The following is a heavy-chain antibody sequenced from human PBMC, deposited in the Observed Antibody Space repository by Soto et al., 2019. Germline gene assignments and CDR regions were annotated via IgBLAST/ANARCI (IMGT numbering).Heavy chain of an antibody. CDR1: GFTFSSYS. V-gene: IGHV3-21*01. CDR2: ISSSSSYI. Sequence: EVQLVESGGGLVKPGWSLRLSCAAYGFTFSSYSMNWVRQAPGKGLEWVSSISSSSSYIYYADSVKGRFTIARDNSKNSLYRQMNSLRAEDTAVYYFARVGRYDYGGYYWVQGTLVTVSS. D-gene: IGHD4-17*01. CDR3: ARVGRYDYGGYY. J-gene: IGHJ4*02.